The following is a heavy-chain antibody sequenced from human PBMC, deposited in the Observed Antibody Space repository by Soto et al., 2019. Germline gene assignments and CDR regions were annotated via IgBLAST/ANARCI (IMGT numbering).Heavy chain of an antibody. CDR1: CYTFTSYG. J-gene: IGHJ6*02. D-gene: IGHD6-13*01. CDR2: ISAYNGNT. CDR3: ARELLGYSSSWYGYYYGMDV. Sequence: ASVKVSCKASCYTFTSYGISWVRQAPGQRLEWVGWISAYNGNTKYAQKLQGRVTMTTDTSTSTAYTELRSIRSDDTAVYYCARELLGYSSSWYGYYYGMDVWGQRTTVTVSS. V-gene: IGHV1-18*01.